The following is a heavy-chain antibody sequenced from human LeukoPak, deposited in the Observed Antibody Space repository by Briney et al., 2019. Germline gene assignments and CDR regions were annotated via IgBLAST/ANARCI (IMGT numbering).Heavy chain of an antibody. V-gene: IGHV1-18*01. CDR2: ISAYNGNT. CDR3: ARDPLWLHYYYYMDV. J-gene: IGHJ6*03. D-gene: IGHD5-18*01. CDR1: GYTFTSYG. Sequence: GASVKVSCKASGYTFTSYGISWVRQAPGQGLEWMGWISAYNGNTNYAQKLQGRVTMTTDTSTSTAYMELRSLRSDDTAVYYCARDPLWLHYYYYMDVWGKGTTVTISS.